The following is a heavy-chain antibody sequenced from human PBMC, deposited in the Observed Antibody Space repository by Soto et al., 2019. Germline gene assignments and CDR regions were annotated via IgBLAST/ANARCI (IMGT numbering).Heavy chain of an antibody. D-gene: IGHD3-10*01. CDR1: GGSISSSSYY. V-gene: IGHV4-39*07. Sequence: ASETLSLTCTVSGGSISSSSYYWGWIRQPPGKGLEWIGSIYYSGNIYYNPSLKSRVTISVDTAKNQFSLKLSSVTAADTAVYYCARLYMVRGVMNWLDPWGQGTLVTVSS. CDR2: IYYSGNI. CDR3: ARLYMVRGVMNWLDP. J-gene: IGHJ5*02.